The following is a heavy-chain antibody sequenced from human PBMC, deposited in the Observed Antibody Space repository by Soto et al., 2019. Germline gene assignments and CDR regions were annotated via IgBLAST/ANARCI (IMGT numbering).Heavy chain of an antibody. D-gene: IGHD2-15*01. CDR1: GXSVSNGNYD. CDR3: ARRFCSGGSCPGIGFDY. CDR2: IYYSGST. V-gene: IGHV4-61*01. Sequence: XTLSLPGTVSGXSVSNGNYDWSWIRQPPGKTLEWIGYIYYSGSTNYNPSLKSRVTISVDTSKNQLYLKLSSVTAADPAVYYSARRFCSGGSCPGIGFDYWGRGTLGTVSS. J-gene: IGHJ4*02.